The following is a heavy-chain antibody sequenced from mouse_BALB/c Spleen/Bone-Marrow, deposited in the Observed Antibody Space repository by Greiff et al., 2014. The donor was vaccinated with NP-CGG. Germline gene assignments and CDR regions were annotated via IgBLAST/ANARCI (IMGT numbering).Heavy chain of an antibody. CDR2: TYPGDGDT. CDR3: ARRVYGNYWYFDV. V-gene: IGHV1-80*01. CDR1: GYAFSSYW. D-gene: IGHD2-1*01. Sequence: QVQLQQSGAELVRPGSSVKISCKASGYAFSSYWMNWVKQRPGQGLEWIGQTYPGDGDTNYNGKFKGKATLTADKSSSTAYMQLSSLTSEDSAVYFCARRVYGNYWYFDVWGAGTTVTVSS. J-gene: IGHJ1*01.